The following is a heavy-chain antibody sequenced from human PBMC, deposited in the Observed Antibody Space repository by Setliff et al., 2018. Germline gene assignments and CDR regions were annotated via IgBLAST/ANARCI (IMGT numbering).Heavy chain of an antibody. CDR1: GGTFNSYA. CDR3: ARAPPKIVVTVAALDY. V-gene: IGHV1-69*13. J-gene: IGHJ4*02. D-gene: IGHD2-15*01. Sequence: GASVKVSCKASGGTFNSYAISWVRQAPGQGLEWMGGIIPIFGSANYARKFQGRVTVTADESTSTAYMELTSLRTEDTAVYYCARAPPKIVVTVAALDYWGQGAPVTVSS. CDR2: IIPIFGSA.